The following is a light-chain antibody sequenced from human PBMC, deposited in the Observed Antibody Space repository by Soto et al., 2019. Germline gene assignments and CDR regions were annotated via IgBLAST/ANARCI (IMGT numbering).Light chain of an antibody. CDR2: DVT. J-gene: IGLJ2*01. Sequence: QSALTQPASVSGYPGQSITISCTGSNSDVGGYNFVSWYQQHPGKAPKLLIYDVTNRPSGVSTRFSGSKSGNTASLTVSGLQSEDEADYYCNSFTATSTLIFGGGTKLTVL. CDR1: NSDVGGYNF. V-gene: IGLV2-14*03. CDR3: NSFTATSTLI.